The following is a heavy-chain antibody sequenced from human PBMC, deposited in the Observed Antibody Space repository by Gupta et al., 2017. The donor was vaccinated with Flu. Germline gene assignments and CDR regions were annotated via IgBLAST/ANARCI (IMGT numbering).Heavy chain of an antibody. CDR2: IWYDGSNK. J-gene: IGHJ6*02. CDR3: ARGMATINIHYYGMDV. V-gene: IGHV3-33*01. D-gene: IGHD5-12*01. Sequence: PGKGLGWVAVIWYDGSNKYYADSVKGRFTISRDNSKNTLYLQMNSLRAEDTAVYYCARGMATINIHYYGMDVWGQGTTVTVSS.